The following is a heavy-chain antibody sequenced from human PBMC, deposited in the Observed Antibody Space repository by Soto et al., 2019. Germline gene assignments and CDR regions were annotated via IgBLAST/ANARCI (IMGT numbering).Heavy chain of an antibody. CDR1: GYSIRDNYF. J-gene: IGHJ4*02. Sequence: SETLSLTCAVSGYSIRDNYFWGWIRQPPGKGLEWIGSVNYNPSLKSRVTISMDTSKNQFSLKLTSVIAADTAIYYCARSGHTFAGVVWGQGILVTVSS. V-gene: IGHV4-38-2*01. D-gene: IGHD3-16*01. CDR2: V. CDR3: ARSGHTFAGVV.